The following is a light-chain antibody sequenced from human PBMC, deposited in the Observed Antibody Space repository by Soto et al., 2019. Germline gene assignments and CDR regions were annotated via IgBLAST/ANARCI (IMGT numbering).Light chain of an antibody. Sequence: QPVLTQSPSASASLGASVKLTCTLSSGHSSYAIAWHQQQPEKGPRYVMKLNNDGSHSKGDGIPDRFSGSSSGAERYLTISSLQSEDEADYYCQTWGTAIVFGGGTKLTFL. J-gene: IGLJ2*01. CDR1: SGHSSYA. CDR3: QTWGTAIV. CDR2: LNNDGSH. V-gene: IGLV4-69*01.